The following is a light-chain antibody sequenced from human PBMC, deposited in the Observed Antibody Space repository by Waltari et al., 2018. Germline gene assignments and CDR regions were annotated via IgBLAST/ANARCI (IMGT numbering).Light chain of an antibody. CDR1: FSSIGSNT. V-gene: IGLV1-44*01. J-gene: IGLJ3*02. CDR2: SNN. CDR3: TSWDDSVNGWV. Sequence: SVLTQPPSASGTPGQSVTISCSGDFSSIGSNTVHWYQQVPGAAPKVIIYSNNQRPSGVPDRISGSRSGTSASLAISGLQSEDEADYYCTSWDDSVNGWVFGGGTKLTVL.